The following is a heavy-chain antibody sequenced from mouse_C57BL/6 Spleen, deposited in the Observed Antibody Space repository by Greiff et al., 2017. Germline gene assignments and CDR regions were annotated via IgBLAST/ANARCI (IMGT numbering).Heavy chain of an antibody. CDR3: TKIDYDNPYAMDY. CDR1: GYTFTDYH. V-gene: IGHV1-5*01. D-gene: IGHD2-1*01. CDR2: INPRNSDT. J-gene: IGHJ4*01. Sequence: EVQLQQSGPVLARPGASVKMSCKTSGYTFTDYHMNWVKQSHGKSLEWIGAINPRNSDTSYNQKFKGKAKLTAVTSASTAYMELSSLTNEDSAVYYCTKIDYDNPYAMDYWGQGTSVTVSA.